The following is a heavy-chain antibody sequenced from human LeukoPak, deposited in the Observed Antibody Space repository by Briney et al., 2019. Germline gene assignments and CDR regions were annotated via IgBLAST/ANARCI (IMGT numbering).Heavy chain of an antibody. CDR1: GGSISSYY. Sequence: PSETLSFTCTVPGGSISSYYWSWIRQPPGKGLEWIGYIYYSGSTNYNPSLKSRVTISVDTSKNQFSLKLSSVTAADTAVYYCARVGGSSVVDYWGQGTLVTVSS. CDR3: ARVGGSSVVDY. V-gene: IGHV4-59*01. J-gene: IGHJ4*02. CDR2: IYYSGST. D-gene: IGHD2-15*01.